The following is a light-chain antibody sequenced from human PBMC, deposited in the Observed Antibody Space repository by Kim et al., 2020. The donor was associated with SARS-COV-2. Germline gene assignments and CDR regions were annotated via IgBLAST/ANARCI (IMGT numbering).Light chain of an antibody. Sequence: EIVLTQSPATLSLSPGERATLSYRASQSVHIFLAWYQQKPGQAPRLLIYDASNRATGIPTRFSGSGSGTDFSLTISSLEPEDFATYYCHHRSDWPLTFGGGTKVDIK. CDR2: DAS. V-gene: IGKV3-11*01. CDR3: HHRSDWPLT. J-gene: IGKJ4*01. CDR1: QSVHIF.